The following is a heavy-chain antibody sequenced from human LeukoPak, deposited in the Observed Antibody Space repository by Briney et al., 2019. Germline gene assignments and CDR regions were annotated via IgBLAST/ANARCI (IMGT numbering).Heavy chain of an antibody. Sequence: SETLSLTCTVSGGSISSYYWSWIRQPPGKGLEWIGYIYYSGSTNYNPSLKSRVTISVDTSKSQFSLKLSSVTAADTAVYYCARDIVTYYYGSGSYGSDGMDVWGQGTTVTVSS. V-gene: IGHV4-59*01. D-gene: IGHD3-10*01. CDR2: IYYSGST. CDR1: GGSISSYY. J-gene: IGHJ6*02. CDR3: ARDIVTYYYGSGSYGSDGMDV.